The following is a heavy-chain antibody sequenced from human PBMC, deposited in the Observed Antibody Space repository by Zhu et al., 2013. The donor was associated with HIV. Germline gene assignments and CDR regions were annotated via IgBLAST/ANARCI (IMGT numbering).Heavy chain of an antibody. CDR1: GGTFSSSV. Sequence: QGQLVQSGAAVKEPGATLRVSCKASGGTFSSSVISWVRQAPGQGLEWMGGIIPMFGTANYAKNFQDRVTITADKSTSTAYMELSSLRSEDTAVYYCAREPRLGDAFDIWGQGTMVTVSS. CDR2: IIPMFGTA. D-gene: IGHD3-22*01. CDR3: AREPRLGDAFDI. J-gene: IGHJ3*02. V-gene: IGHV1-69*14.